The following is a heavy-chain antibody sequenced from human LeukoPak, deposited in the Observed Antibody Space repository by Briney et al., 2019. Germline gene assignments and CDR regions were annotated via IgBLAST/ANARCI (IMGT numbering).Heavy chain of an antibody. CDR3: ARGLDTAIDY. V-gene: IGHV6-1*01. D-gene: IGHD5-18*01. CDR2: TDYKSKWHS. CDR1: GDSVSSNSAT. Sequence: SLTLSLTCAISGDSVSSNSATWNSIRQSPSRGLEWLCRTDYKSKWHSDYAVSVKSRIILSPDTSKNQFSLQLNSVTPEDTAVYFCARGLDTAIDYWGQGTLVTVSS. J-gene: IGHJ4*02.